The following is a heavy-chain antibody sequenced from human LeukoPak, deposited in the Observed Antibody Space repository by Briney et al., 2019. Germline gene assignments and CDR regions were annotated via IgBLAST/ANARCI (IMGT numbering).Heavy chain of an antibody. V-gene: IGHV3-30*02. CDR1: GFIFSNYA. J-gene: IGHJ6*03. CDR3: AKEGVEPSYNYTDV. CDR2: IRYDGGNT. D-gene: IGHD2-2*01. Sequence: PGGSLRLSCAASGFIFSNYAMQWVRQAPGMGLEWVAFIRYDGGNTYYADSVKGRFTISRDNSKNTMYLQMNSLNAEDTAVYYFAKEGVEPSYNYTDVWGRGTTVTISS.